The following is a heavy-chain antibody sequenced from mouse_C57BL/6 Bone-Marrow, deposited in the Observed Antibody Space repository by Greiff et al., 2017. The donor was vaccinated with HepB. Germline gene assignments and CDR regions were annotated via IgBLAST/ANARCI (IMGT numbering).Heavy chain of an antibody. D-gene: IGHD1-1*01. CDR2: ISSGSSTI. Sequence: DVKLQESGGGLVKPGGSLKLSCAASGFTFSDYGMHWVRQAPEKGLEWVAYISSGSSTIYYADTVKGRFTISRDNAKNTLFLQMTSLRSEDTAMYYCAPVVATGFDYWGQGTTLTVSS. CDR1: GFTFSDYG. V-gene: IGHV5-17*01. CDR3: APVVATGFDY. J-gene: IGHJ2*01.